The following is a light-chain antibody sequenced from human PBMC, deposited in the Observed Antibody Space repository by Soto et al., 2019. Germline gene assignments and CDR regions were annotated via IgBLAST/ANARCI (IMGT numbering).Light chain of an antibody. J-gene: IGKJ2*01. Sequence: DLQMTQSPSSLSASVGDRVTITCRASQSISSYLNWYQQKPGKAPKLLIYAASSLQRWVPSRFSGSGSGTDFTLTISSLQPEDFATYYCQQSYSTPLYTFGQGTKLEIK. CDR3: QQSYSTPLYT. V-gene: IGKV1-39*01. CDR1: QSISSY. CDR2: AAS.